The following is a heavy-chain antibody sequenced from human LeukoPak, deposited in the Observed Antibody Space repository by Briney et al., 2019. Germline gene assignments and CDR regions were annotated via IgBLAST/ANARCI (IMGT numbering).Heavy chain of an antibody. D-gene: IGHD2-15*01. CDR2: IWYDGSNK. V-gene: IGHV3-33*06. CDR3: AKERHRYCSGGSCDAFDI. CDR1: GFTFSSYG. Sequence: GGSLRLSCAASGFTFSSYGMHWVRQAPGKGLEWVAVIWYDGSNKYYADSVKGRFTISRDNSKNTLYLQMSSLRAEDTTVYYCAKERHRYCSGGSCDAFDIWGQGTMVTVSS. J-gene: IGHJ3*02.